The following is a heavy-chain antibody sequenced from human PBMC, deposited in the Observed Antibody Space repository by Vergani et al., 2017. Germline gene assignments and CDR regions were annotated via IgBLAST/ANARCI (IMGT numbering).Heavy chain of an antibody. Sequence: QVQLVESGGGVVQPGRSLRLSCAASGFTFSSYAMHWARQAPGKGLEWVAVISYDGSNKYYADSVKGRFTISRDNSKNTLYLQMNSLRAEDTAVYYCARGGDRYCSSTSCRSRFDYWGQGTLVTVSS. D-gene: IGHD2-2*01. CDR1: GFTFSSYA. CDR2: ISYDGSNK. V-gene: IGHV3-30-3*01. CDR3: ARGGDRYCSSTSCRSRFDY. J-gene: IGHJ4*02.